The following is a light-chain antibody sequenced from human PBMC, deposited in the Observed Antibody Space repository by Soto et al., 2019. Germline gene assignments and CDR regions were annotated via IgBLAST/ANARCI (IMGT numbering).Light chain of an antibody. CDR3: CSFTSITGVVV. CDR2: DVS. CDR1: SSDVGGYDY. J-gene: IGLJ2*01. V-gene: IGLV2-14*03. Sequence: QSALTQPASVSGSPGQSITISCTGSSSDVGGYDYVSWYQQHPGKAPKLMIYDVSNRPSGVSSRFSGSKSGNTASLTISGLQDEDEADYYCCSFTSITGVVVFGGGTKVNVL.